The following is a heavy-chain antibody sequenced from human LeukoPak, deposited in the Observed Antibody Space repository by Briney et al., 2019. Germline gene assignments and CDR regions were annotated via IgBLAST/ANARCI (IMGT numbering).Heavy chain of an antibody. V-gene: IGHV4-31*11. Sequence: SETLSLTCAVSGGSISSGGYYWSWIRQHPGKGLEWIGYIYYSGSTYYNPSLKSRVTISVDTSKNQFSLKLSSVTAADTAVYYCARRSAYYYYYGMDVWGQGTTVTVSS. CDR2: IYYSGST. J-gene: IGHJ6*02. D-gene: IGHD3-3*01. CDR3: ARRSAYYYYYGMDV. CDR1: GGSISSGGYY.